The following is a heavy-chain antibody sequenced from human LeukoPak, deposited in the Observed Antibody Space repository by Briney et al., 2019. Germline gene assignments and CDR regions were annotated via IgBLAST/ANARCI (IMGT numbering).Heavy chain of an antibody. CDR2: IYHSGST. V-gene: IGHV4-38-2*01. CDR3: ARHGGGYCSSTSCYSAWFDP. D-gene: IGHD2-2*01. J-gene: IGHJ5*02. Sequence: PSETLSLTCAVSGYSISSGYYWGWILQPPGKGLEWIGSIYHSGSTYYNPSLKSRVTISVDTSKNQFSLKLSSVTAADTAVYYCARHGGGYCSSTSCYSAWFDPWGQGTLVTVSS. CDR1: GYSISSGYY.